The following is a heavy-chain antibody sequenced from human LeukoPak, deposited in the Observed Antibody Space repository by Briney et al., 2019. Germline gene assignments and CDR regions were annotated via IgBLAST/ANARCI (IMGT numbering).Heavy chain of an antibody. CDR1: GFTFSSYS. CDR3: ARDYRGWSRDY. Sequence: PGGSLRLSCAASGFTFSSYSMNWVRQAPGKGLEWVSYISSSSSTIYYADSVKGRFTISRDNAKNSLYLQMNSLRAEDTAVYYCARDYRGWSRDYWGQGTLVTVSS. CDR2: ISSSSSTI. V-gene: IGHV3-48*01. J-gene: IGHJ4*02. D-gene: IGHD5-12*01.